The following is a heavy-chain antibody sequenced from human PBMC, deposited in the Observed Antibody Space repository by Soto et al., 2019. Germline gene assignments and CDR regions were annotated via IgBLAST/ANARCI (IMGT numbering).Heavy chain of an antibody. CDR3: ARGGAVGSYGPYYYYGMDV. CDR2: IYYSGST. D-gene: IGHD5-18*01. V-gene: IGHV4-59*01. Sequence: KASETLSLTCTVSGGSISSYYWSWIRQPPGKGLEWIGYIYYSGSTNYNPSLKSRVTISVDTSKNQFSLKLSSVTAADTAVYYCARGGAVGSYGPYYYYGMDVWGQGTTVTVSS. J-gene: IGHJ6*02. CDR1: GGSISSYY.